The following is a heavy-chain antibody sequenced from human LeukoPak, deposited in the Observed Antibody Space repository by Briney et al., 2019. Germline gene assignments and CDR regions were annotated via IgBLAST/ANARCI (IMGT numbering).Heavy chain of an antibody. Sequence: SETLSLTCTVSGGSISSYYWSWIRQPPGKGLEWIGYIYYSGSTYYNPSLRSRVTISVDTSKNQFSLKLSSVTAADTAVYYCASRSYGGPFDYWGQGTLVTVSS. CDR1: GGSISSYY. V-gene: IGHV4-59*12. D-gene: IGHD4-23*01. J-gene: IGHJ4*02. CDR3: ASRSYGGPFDY. CDR2: IYYSGST.